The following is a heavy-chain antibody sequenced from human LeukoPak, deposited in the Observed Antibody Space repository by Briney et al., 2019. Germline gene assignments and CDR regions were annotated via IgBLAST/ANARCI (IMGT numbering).Heavy chain of an antibody. CDR2: LHSDGSRQ. Sequence: QPGGSLRLSCAASGFTFSRFGMHWVRQAPGKGLEWVAILHSDGSRQYYADSVKGRFTISGDNSKNTLYLQMNSLRPVDTAVYYCVKDLCGSCYGFDYWGQGTLVTVSS. CDR3: VKDLCGSCYGFDY. J-gene: IGHJ4*02. CDR1: GFTFSRFG. V-gene: IGHV3-30*02. D-gene: IGHD2-15*01.